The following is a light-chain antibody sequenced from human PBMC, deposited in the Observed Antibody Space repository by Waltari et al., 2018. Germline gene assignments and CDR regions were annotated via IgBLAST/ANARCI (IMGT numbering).Light chain of an antibody. Sequence: SFELTQPPSVSMSPGQTASITCSGDILGNKYASWYQHKPGQSPLLVIYKDTKRPSGLPERFAGYKSGNAATLTSRGTQAMDEADYYCQALGTGAWVFGGGTKLTVL. V-gene: IGLV3-1*01. CDR2: KDT. J-gene: IGLJ3*02. CDR1: ILGNKY. CDR3: QALGTGAWV.